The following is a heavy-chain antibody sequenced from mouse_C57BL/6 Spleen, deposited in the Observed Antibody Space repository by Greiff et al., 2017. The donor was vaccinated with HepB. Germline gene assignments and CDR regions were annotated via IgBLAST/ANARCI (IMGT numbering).Heavy chain of an antibody. CDR2: IRNKANGYTT. Sequence: EVQLQESGGGLVQPGGSLSLSCAASGFTFTDYYMSWVRQPPGKALEWLGFIRNKANGYTTEYSASVKGRFTISRDNSQSILYLQMNALRAEDSATYYCARPTYYSTAMDYWGQGTSVTVSS. J-gene: IGHJ4*01. CDR1: GFTFTDYY. V-gene: IGHV7-3*01. CDR3: ARPTYYSTAMDY. D-gene: IGHD2-5*01.